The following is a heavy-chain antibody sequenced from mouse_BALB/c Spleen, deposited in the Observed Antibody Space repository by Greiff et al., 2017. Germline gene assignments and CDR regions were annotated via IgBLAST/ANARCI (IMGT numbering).Heavy chain of an antibody. CDR2: IINKANGYTT. J-gene: IGHJ1*01. Sequence: EVKLMESGGGLVQPGGSLRLSCATSGFTFTDYYMSWVRQPPGKALEWLGFIINKANGYTTEYSASVKGRFTISRDNSQSILYLQMNTLRAEDSATYYCARAHYYGSSYVSYWYLDVWGAGTTVTVSS. CDR1: GFTFTDYY. D-gene: IGHD1-1*01. CDR3: ARAHYYGSSYVSYWYLDV. V-gene: IGHV7-3*02.